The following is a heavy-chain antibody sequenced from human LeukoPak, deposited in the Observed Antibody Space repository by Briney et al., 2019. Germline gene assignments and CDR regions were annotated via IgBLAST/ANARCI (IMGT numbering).Heavy chain of an antibody. CDR3: ARDYSSGVDWYFDL. Sequence: GASVKVSCQASAYTFTRYYMYWVRQAPGQGLEWMGWINPNSGGTNYAQKFQGRVTMTRDTSISTAYMELSRLRSDDTAVYYCARDYSSGVDWYFDLWGRGTLVTVSS. CDR2: INPNSGGT. CDR1: AYTFTRYY. D-gene: IGHD6-19*01. J-gene: IGHJ2*01. V-gene: IGHV1-2*02.